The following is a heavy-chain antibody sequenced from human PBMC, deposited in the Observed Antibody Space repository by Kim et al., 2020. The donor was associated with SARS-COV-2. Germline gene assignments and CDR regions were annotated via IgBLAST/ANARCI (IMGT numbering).Heavy chain of an antibody. J-gene: IGHJ6*02. CDR3: AKGAYYYGSGSYYSMADDYYGGMDV. Sequence: ASVKVSCKASGYTFTSYAMHWVRQAPGQRLEWMGWINAGNGNTKYSQKFQGRVTITRDTSASTAYMELSSLRSEDTAVYYCAKGAYYYGSGSYYSMADDYYGGMDVWGQGTTVTVSS. CDR1: GYTFTSYA. D-gene: IGHD3-10*01. V-gene: IGHV1-3*01. CDR2: INAGNGNT.